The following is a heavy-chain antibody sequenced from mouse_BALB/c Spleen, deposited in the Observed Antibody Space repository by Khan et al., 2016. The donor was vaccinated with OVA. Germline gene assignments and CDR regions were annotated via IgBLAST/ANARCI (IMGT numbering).Heavy chain of an antibody. CDR3: ARVGYGYAMDY. CDR1: GYTFTTHW. V-gene: IGHV1-7*01. D-gene: IGHD2-14*01. Sequence: QVQLQQPGAELAKPGASVKLSCKASGYTFTTHWMHWIHQRPGQGLEWIGYINPTTGFSDFNQKFKDKATFTADSSYSTAYMQLSSLTSEDSAGYYCARVGYGYAMDYWGQGTSVTVSA. CDR2: INPTTGFS. J-gene: IGHJ4*01.